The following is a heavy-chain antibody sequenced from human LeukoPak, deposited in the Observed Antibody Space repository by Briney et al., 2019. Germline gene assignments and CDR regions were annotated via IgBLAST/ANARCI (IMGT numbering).Heavy chain of an antibody. J-gene: IGHJ6*04. CDR1: GFTFSSYG. D-gene: IGHD3-10*02. V-gene: IGHV3-48*04. Sequence: GGFLRLSCAASGFTFSSYGMNWVRQTPGKGLEWLSHISSISDAIYYADSVKGRFTISRDNAKNSLYLKMNSLRAEDTAVYYCAELGITMIGGVWGKGTTVTISS. CDR3: AELGITMIGGV. CDR2: ISSISDAI.